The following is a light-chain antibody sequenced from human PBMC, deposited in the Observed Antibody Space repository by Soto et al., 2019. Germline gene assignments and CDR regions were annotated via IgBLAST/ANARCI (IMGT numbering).Light chain of an antibody. CDR3: QQLKSSPFT. J-gene: IGKJ3*01. CDR2: DAS. V-gene: IGKV1-5*01. CDR1: QNLGKW. Sequence: IQMTQSPSIVSASVGDRVAITCRASQNLGKWLAWYQLKAGKAPKLLVFDASSLHDGVPSRFSGTGSGTEFTLTINGLQPDDFGTYYCQQLKSSPFTFGPGTKVDIK.